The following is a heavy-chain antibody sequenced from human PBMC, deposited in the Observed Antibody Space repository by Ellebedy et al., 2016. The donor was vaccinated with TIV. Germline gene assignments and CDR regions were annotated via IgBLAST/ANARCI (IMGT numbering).Heavy chain of an antibody. D-gene: IGHD3-16*02. J-gene: IGHJ4*02. CDR2: IAADATNR. Sequence: AASVKVSCKTSGFDFDTYTIQWVRQAPGQRLEWMGWIAADATNRQYSQRFQGRVTISRDTSTSTAYMELRSLRSDDTAVYYCARDQGDDYVWGSYLDYWGQGTLVTVSS. CDR3: ARDQGDDYVWGSYLDY. CDR1: GFDFDTYT. V-gene: IGHV1-3*01.